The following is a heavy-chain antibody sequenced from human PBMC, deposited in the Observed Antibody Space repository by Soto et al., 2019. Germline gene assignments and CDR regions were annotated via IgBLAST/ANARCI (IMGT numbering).Heavy chain of an antibody. J-gene: IGHJ4*02. V-gene: IGHV1-2*02. Sequence: SVKVSCKASGYTFTGYYMHWVRQAPGQGLEWMGWINPNRGGTNYAQKFPGRVTMTRDTPISTAYMELSMLRSDDTAVYYCARAAYYYYDSSGYYSNWSQGTLVTVS. CDR2: INPNRGGT. D-gene: IGHD3-22*01. CDR1: GYTFTGYY. CDR3: ARAAYYYYDSSGYYSN.